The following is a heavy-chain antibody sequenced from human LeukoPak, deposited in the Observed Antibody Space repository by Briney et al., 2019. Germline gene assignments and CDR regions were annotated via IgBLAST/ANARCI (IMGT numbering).Heavy chain of an antibody. CDR2: ISSSPPYI. Sequence: GGSLRLSCAASGFPFGTYSMNWVRQAPGEGLEWVSSISSSPPYIFCADSVKGRFTISRDNAKNSLYLQMNSLTVEDTAIYYCARDSSSSCCPLDLWGQGTLVTVSS. CDR1: GFPFGTYS. CDR3: ARDSSSSCCPLDL. J-gene: IGHJ5*02. D-gene: IGHD2-2*01. V-gene: IGHV3-21*01.